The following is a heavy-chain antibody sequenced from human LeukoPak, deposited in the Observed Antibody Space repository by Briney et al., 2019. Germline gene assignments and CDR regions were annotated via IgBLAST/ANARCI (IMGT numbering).Heavy chain of an antibody. CDR3: AREGYDFRSGKYTNWFDP. V-gene: IGHV1-69*04. J-gene: IGHJ5*02. CDR2: IIPILGIA. CDR1: GGTFSSYT. D-gene: IGHD3-3*01. Sequence: EASVKVSCKASGGTFSSYTISWVRQAPGQGLEWMGRIIPILGIANYAQKFQGRVTITADKSTSTAYMELSSLRSEDTAVYYCAREGYDFRSGKYTNWFDPWGQATLVTVSS.